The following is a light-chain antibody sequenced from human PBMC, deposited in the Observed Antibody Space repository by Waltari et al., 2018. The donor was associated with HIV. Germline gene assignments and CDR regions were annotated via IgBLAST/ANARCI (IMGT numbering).Light chain of an antibody. CDR1: QSVLYSSNNKNY. CDR3: QQYYSTPQT. V-gene: IGKV4-1*01. Sequence: DIVMTQSPDSLAVSLGARATINCKSSQSVLYSSNNKNYLAWYQQKPGQPPKLLIYWASTRESGVPDRLSGSGSGTDFTLTISSLQAEDVAVYYCQQYYSTPQTFGQGTKLEIK. CDR2: WAS. J-gene: IGKJ2*01.